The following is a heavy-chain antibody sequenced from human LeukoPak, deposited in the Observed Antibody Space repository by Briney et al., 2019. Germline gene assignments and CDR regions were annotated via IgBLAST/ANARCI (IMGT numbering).Heavy chain of an antibody. CDR1: GFTFSKFA. CDR3: TKDRSRQQMWGSVKKWFDP. J-gene: IGHJ5*02. CDR2: VSYDGSYK. Sequence: PGRSLRLSCATAGFTFSKFAMHWVRQAPGKGLEWVAVVSYDGSYKYYADSVKGRFTISRDNSKNTLYLQMNSLRDEDTAVYYCTKDRSRQQMWGSVKKWFDPWGQGTLVTVSS. D-gene: IGHD6-13*01. V-gene: IGHV3-30*04.